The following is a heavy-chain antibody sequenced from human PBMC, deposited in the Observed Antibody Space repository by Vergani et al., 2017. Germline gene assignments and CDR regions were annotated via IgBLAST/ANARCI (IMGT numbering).Heavy chain of an antibody. CDR1: GFPFSSYA. Sequence: QVQLVESGGGVVQPGRSLRLSCAASGFPFSSYAMHWVRQAPGKGLEWVAVISYDGSNKYYADSVKGRFTISRDNSKNTLYLQMNSLRAEDTAGYYCARPGPSDILTGWYFALWGRGTLVTVSS. D-gene: IGHD3-9*01. CDR3: ARPGPSDILTGWYFAL. CDR2: ISYDGSNK. V-gene: IGHV3-30-3*01. J-gene: IGHJ2*01.